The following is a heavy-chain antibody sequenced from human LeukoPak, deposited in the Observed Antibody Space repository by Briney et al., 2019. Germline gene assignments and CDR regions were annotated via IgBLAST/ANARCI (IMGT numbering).Heavy chain of an antibody. CDR2: INPNSGGT. CDR3: ARDKEQLVRTNWFDP. V-gene: IGHV1-2*02. Sequence: GPVKVSCKASGYTFTGYYMHWVRQAPGQGLEWMGWINPNSGGTNYAQKFQGRVTMTRDTSISTAYTELSRLRSDDTAVYYCARDKEQLVRTNWFDPWGQGTLVTVSS. D-gene: IGHD6-13*01. CDR1: GYTFTGYY. J-gene: IGHJ5*02.